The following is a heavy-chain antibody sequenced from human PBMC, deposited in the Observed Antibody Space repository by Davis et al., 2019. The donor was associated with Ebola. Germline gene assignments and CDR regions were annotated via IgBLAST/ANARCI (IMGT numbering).Heavy chain of an antibody. CDR2: IGFSGNNT. V-gene: IGHV3-23*01. CDR3: ARHQRGSIRTDAFDV. J-gene: IGHJ3*01. CDR1: GFTFGTYA. Sequence: GGSLRLSCTASGFTFGTYAMSWVRQAPGKGLEWVSVIGFSGNNTYYTDSVKGRFTISRDNSKNTLYLQMHSLRAEDTAVYYCARHQRGSIRTDAFDVWAQGTVVTVSS. D-gene: IGHD3-16*01.